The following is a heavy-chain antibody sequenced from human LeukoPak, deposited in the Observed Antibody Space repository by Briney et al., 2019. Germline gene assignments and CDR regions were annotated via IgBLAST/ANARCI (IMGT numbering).Heavy chain of an antibody. V-gene: IGHV4-39*07. D-gene: IGHD1-26*01. CDR2: IYYSGST. CDR1: GGSISTSSYY. CDR3: ARDRGSQPFIDY. J-gene: IGHJ4*02. Sequence: SETLSLTCTVSGGSISTSSYYWGWIRQPPGKGLECIGNIYYSGSTYYNPSLKSRVTMSVDTSKNQFSLKLSSVTAADTAVYYCARDRGSQPFIDYWGQGTLVTVSS.